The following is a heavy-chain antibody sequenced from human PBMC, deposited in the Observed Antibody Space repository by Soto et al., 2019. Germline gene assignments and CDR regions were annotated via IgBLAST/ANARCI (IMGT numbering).Heavy chain of an antibody. CDR3: AKGGRQWLVTSDFNC. D-gene: IGHD6-19*01. J-gene: IGHJ4*02. CDR2: GSHDVRNT. Sequence: VQLVESGGGVVQPGRSLRLSCAASGFTFSDYAMHWVRQAPGKGLEWVAVGSHDVRNTHYADSVKGRFTISRDSAKNTVSLEMTSLRAEDTHVYYFAKGGRQWLVTSDFNCWGQGALVTVSS. V-gene: IGHV3-30*18. CDR1: GFTFSDYA.